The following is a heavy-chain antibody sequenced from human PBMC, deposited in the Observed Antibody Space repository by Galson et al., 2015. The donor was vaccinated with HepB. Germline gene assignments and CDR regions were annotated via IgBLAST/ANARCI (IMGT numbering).Heavy chain of an antibody. V-gene: IGHV5-51*01. J-gene: IGHJ6*02. CDR1: GYSFTSNW. CDR2: IYPVDSDT. CDR3: ARRYCSGATCYRYYYFYGMHV. D-gene: IGHD2-15*01. Sequence: QSGAEVKKPGESLKISCKGSGYSFTSNWIGWVRQMPGKGLEWMGIIYPVDSDTRYSPSFQGQVTISADKSISTAYLQWSSLKDSDTAMYYCARRYCSGATCYRYYYFYGMHVWGQGTTVTVSS.